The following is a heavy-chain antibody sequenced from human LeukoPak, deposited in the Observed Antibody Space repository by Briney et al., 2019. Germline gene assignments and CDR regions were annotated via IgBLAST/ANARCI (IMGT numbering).Heavy chain of an antibody. D-gene: IGHD3-10*01. Sequence: GGSLRLSCAASGFTFSSYGMHWVRQAPGKGLEWVAVISYDGGNKNYADSVKGRFTISRDNSKNTLYLQMNSLRAEDTAVYYCAKTGYYYGSGSQTYFDYWGQGTLVTVSS. CDR1: GFTFSSYG. J-gene: IGHJ4*02. CDR2: ISYDGGNK. V-gene: IGHV3-30*18. CDR3: AKTGYYYGSGSQTYFDY.